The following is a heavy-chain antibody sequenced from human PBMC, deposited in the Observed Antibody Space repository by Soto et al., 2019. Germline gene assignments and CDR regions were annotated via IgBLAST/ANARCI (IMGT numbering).Heavy chain of an antibody. J-gene: IGHJ5*02. D-gene: IGHD6-13*01. CDR2: INAGNGNT. CDR1: GYTFTSYA. Sequence: QVQLVQSGAEVKKPGASVKVSCKASGYTFTSYAMHWVRQAPGQRLEWMGWINAGNGNTKYSQKFQGRVTITRVTSASTAYMELSSLRSEDTAVYYCARGAAAGYNWFDPWGQGTLVTVSS. V-gene: IGHV1-3*01. CDR3: ARGAAAGYNWFDP.